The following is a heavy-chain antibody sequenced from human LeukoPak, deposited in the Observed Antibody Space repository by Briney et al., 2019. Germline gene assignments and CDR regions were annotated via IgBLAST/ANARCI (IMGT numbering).Heavy chain of an antibody. Sequence: PGGSLRLSCAASGFTFSIYGMHWVRQAPGKGLEWLTDLSYDGRNKYYADSVRGRFTISRDNSKNTLYLQKNSLRAEVTAVYYCAKVSASYASNYYFYGWRQGTLVTASS. J-gene: IGHJ4*02. CDR2: LSYDGRNK. CDR3: AKVSASYASNYYFYG. CDR1: GFTFSIYG. D-gene: IGHD2-2*01. V-gene: IGHV3-30*18.